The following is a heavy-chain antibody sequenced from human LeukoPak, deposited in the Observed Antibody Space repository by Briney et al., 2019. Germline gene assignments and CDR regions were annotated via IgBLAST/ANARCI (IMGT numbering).Heavy chain of an antibody. CDR1: GFTFSDFG. CDR3: VREGDGAPRRFDY. J-gene: IGHJ4*02. V-gene: IGHV3-33*01. Sequence: GGSLRLSCAASGFTFSDFGMHWVRQAPGKGLEWVAMIWYDGSKEYYMESVKGRFTISRDNSKNTLHLQMNSLRAEDSAIYYCVREGDGAPRRFDYWGQGALVTVSS. D-gene: IGHD3-16*01. CDR2: IWYDGSKE.